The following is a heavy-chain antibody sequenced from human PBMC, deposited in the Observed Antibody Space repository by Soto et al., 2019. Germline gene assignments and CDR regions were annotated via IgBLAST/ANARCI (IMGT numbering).Heavy chain of an antibody. Sequence: GGSLRLSCAASGFTFNYYNMNWVRQAPGKGLEWVSYISSRSDTIYYADSVKGRFTISRDNAKNSLYLQMNSLRDEDTAVYYCARDCGKGYGMDVWGQGTTVTVSS. V-gene: IGHV3-48*02. CDR2: ISSRSDTI. CDR1: GFTFNYYN. J-gene: IGHJ6*02. CDR3: ARDCGKGYGMDV.